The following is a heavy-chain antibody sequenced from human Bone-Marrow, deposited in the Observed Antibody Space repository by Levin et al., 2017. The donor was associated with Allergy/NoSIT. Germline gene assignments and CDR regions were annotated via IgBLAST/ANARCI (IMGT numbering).Heavy chain of an antibody. Sequence: GGSLRLSCAASGFTFSSYEMNWVRQAPGKGLEWVSYISSSGSTIYYADSVKGRFTISRDNAKNSLYLQMNSLRAEDTAVYYCARECIAAAGLNWFDPWGQGTLVTVSS. CDR1: GFTFSSYE. D-gene: IGHD6-13*01. CDR3: ARECIAAAGLNWFDP. V-gene: IGHV3-48*03. CDR2: ISSSGSTI. J-gene: IGHJ5*02.